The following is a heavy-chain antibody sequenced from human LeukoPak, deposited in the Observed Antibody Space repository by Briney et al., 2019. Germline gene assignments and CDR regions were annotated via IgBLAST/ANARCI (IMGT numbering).Heavy chain of an antibody. CDR1: GFSFSTYG. CDR3: VRPLSYNSWSYFDD. Sequence: GGSLRLSCAASGFSFSTYGMHWVPTAPGKGAGRGAGICYDGSNKYYADSVKGRFTISRDNSKNTLYLQMNSLRAEDMAVYYCVRPLSYNSWSYFDDRGQGTLVTVSS. J-gene: IGHJ4*02. CDR2: ICYDGSNK. D-gene: IGHD6-6*01. V-gene: IGHV3-33*01.